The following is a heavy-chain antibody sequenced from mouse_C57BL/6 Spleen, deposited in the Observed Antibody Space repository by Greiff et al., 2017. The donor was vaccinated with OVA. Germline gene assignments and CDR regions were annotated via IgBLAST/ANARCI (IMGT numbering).Heavy chain of an antibody. V-gene: IGHV1-64*01. CDR1: GYTFTSYW. J-gene: IGHJ2*01. D-gene: IGHD1-1*01. Sequence: QVQLQQPGAELVKPGASVKLSCKASGYTFTSYWMHWVKQRPGQGLEWIGMIHPYSGSTNYNEKFKSKATLTVDKSSRTAYMQLSSLQSDDSAVYYCTRFPYGSSYDFDDWGKGTTLTVSS. CDR2: IHPYSGST. CDR3: TRFPYGSSYDFDD.